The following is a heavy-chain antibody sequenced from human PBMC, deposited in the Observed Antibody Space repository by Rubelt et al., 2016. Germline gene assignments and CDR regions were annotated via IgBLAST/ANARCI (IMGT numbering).Heavy chain of an antibody. CDR2: ISGSGGST. Sequence: LVQPGGSLRLSCAASGFTFSSYAMSWVRQAPGKGLEWVSAISGSGGSTYYADSVKGRFTISRDNSKNTLYLQMNSLRAEETAVYYCARGDGHTPTFDYWGQGTLVTVSS. CDR3: ARGDGHTPTFDY. J-gene: IGHJ4*02. D-gene: IGHD5-24*01. V-gene: IGHV3-23*01. CDR1: GFTFSSYA.